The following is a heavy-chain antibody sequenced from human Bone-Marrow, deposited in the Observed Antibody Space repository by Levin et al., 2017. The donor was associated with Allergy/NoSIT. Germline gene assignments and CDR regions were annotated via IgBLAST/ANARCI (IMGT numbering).Heavy chain of an antibody. CDR1: GGSISSGSYY. CDR2: IYTSGST. CDR3: ARVVVVPAAAHNWVDP. V-gene: IGHV4-61*02. Sequence: SETLSLTCTVSGGSISSGSYYWSWIRQPAGKGLEWIGRIYTSGSTNYNPSLKSRVTISVDTSKNQFSLKLSSVTAADTAVYYCARVVVVPAAAHNWVDPWGQGTLVTVSS. J-gene: IGHJ5*02. D-gene: IGHD2-2*01.